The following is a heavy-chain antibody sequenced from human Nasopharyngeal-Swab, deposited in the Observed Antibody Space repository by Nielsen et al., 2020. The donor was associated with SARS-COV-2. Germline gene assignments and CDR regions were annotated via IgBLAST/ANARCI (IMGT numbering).Heavy chain of an antibody. V-gene: IGHV3-21*01. Sequence: GEPLTLSCAASGFTFSSYRMNCVRQAPGKGLEWVSSISSSSSYIYYADSVKGRFTISRDNAKNSLYLQMNSLRAEDTAVYYCARDEQLAYGMDVWGQGTTVTVSS. J-gene: IGHJ6*02. CDR3: ARDEQLAYGMDV. CDR2: ISSSSSYI. CDR1: GFTFSSYR. D-gene: IGHD6-6*01.